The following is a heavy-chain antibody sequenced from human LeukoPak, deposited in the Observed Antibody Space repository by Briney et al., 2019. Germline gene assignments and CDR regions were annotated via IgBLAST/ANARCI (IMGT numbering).Heavy chain of an antibody. J-gene: IGHJ2*01. CDR2: VSWNSGSI. CDR3: AKAPRHTGVWYFHL. Sequence: GGSLRLSCAASGFTFDDYAMHWVRQAPGKGLEGVSGVSWNSGSIGYADSVKGRFTISRDNAKNSLYLQMNSLRTEDMALYYCAKAPRHTGVWYFHLWGRGTLVTVSS. V-gene: IGHV3-9*03. CDR1: GFTFDDYA.